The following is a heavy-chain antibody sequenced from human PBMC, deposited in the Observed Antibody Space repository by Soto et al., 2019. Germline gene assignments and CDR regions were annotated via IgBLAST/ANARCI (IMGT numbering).Heavy chain of an antibody. D-gene: IGHD3-10*01. J-gene: IGHJ4*02. CDR2: IYTSGST. CDR3: ARDIRYYYGSGAAPSFDY. V-gene: IGHV4-4*07. CDR1: GGSISSYY. Sequence: ETLSLTCTVSGGSISSYYWSWIRQPAGKGLEWIGRIYTSGSTNYNPSLKSRVTMSVDTSKNQFSLKLSSVTAADTAVYYCARDIRYYYGSGAAPSFDYWGQGTLVTVSS.